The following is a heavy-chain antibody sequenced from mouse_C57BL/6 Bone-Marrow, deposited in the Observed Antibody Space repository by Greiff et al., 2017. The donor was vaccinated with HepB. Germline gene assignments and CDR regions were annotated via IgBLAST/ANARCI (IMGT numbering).Heavy chain of an antibody. CDR1: GYTFTSYW. CDR2: INPSNGGT. J-gene: IGHJ4*01. V-gene: IGHV1-53*01. Sequence: VKLQQPGTELVKPGASVKLSCKASGYTFTSYWMHWVKQRPGQGLEWIGNINPSNGGTNYNEKFKSKATLTVDKSSSTAYMQLSSLTSEDSAVYYCASEGPYYYAMDYWGQGTSVTVSS. CDR3: ASEGPYYYAMDY.